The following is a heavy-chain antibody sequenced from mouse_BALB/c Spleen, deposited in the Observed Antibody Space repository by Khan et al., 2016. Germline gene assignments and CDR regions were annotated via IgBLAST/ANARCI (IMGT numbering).Heavy chain of an antibody. CDR2: ISSGGSS. V-gene: IGHV5-6-5*01. J-gene: IGHJ2*01. D-gene: IGHD1-3*01. CDR1: GFTFSSYA. Sequence: EVELVESGGGLVKPGGSLKLSCAASGFTFSSYAMSWVRQTPEKRLEWVASISSGGSSFYPDILKDRFTIYRDNARNILSLQMSSLRSEDTAMYYSTTKGYYFDYWGQGTTLPVSS. CDR3: TTKGYYFDY.